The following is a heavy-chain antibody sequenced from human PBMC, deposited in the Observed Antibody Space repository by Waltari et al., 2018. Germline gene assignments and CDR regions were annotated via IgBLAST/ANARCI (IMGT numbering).Heavy chain of an antibody. J-gene: IGHJ5*01. CDR3: AAVKSGGDFNYFDS. CDR2: INGTCRSI. Sequence: QLEETGGGLVKPRGTLRRSCAGPGIPLKVYKMYWVRQSPGRALEWDYHINGTCRSIFYAESVTARFTSSRYTAKKLVFLPMDRLRVADTARCFCAAVKSGGDFNYFDSWGQGSPATVSS. V-gene: IGHV3-21*02. D-gene: IGHD2-21*02. CDR1: GIPLKVYK.